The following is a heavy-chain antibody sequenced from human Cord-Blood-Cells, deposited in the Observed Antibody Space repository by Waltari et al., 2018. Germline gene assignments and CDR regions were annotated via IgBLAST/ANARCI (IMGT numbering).Heavy chain of an antibody. D-gene: IGHD2-8*02. V-gene: IGHV1-2*06. CDR2: SNPNSGGT. Sequence: QVQLVQSGAEVKKTGASVKVSCKASGYTFTGYYMHWVRQAPGQGLEWMGRSNPNSGGTNYAQKFQGRVTMTRDTSISTAYMELSRLRSDDTAVYYCARVARYCTGGVCYWYFDLWGRGTLVTVSS. CDR1: GYTFTGYY. J-gene: IGHJ2*01. CDR3: ARVARYCTGGVCYWYFDL.